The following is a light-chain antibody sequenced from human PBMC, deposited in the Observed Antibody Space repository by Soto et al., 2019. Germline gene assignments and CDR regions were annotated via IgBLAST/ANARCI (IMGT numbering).Light chain of an antibody. CDR2: DVS. CDR3: CSYAGSVI. CDR1: SSDVGGYND. V-gene: IGLV2-11*01. Sequence: QSALTQPRAVSGSPGQSVTISCTGTSSDVGGYNDVSWYQQYPGKAPKLMFYDVSKRPSGVPDRFSGSKSGNTASLTVSGLQADDEAEYYCCSYAGSVIFGGGTKLTV. J-gene: IGLJ2*01.